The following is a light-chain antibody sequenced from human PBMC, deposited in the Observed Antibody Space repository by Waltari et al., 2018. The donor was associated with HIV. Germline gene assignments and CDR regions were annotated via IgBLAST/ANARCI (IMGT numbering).Light chain of an antibody. CDR1: KLGNKY. Sequence: SYELTQPPSVSGSPGQTASISRSGDKLGNKYTCWYQQRPGQSPVLLIYRDSKRPSGIPERFSGSNSGNTATLTISGAQAMDEADYYCQAWDSTTAVFGTGTKVTVL. CDR3: QAWDSTTAV. CDR2: RDS. V-gene: IGLV3-1*01. J-gene: IGLJ1*01.